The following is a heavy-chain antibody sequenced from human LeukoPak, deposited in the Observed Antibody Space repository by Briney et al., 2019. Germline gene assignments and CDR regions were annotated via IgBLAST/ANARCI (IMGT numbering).Heavy chain of an antibody. V-gene: IGHV4-39*02. CDR3: ARRRLRFSPMDV. CDR2: IYYGGSP. D-gene: IGHD3-3*01. Sequence: SETLSLTCNVSGGSISTTSNSWGWAWIRQRPGKGLEWIGSIYYGGSPYYNSSLKSRVTISVDTSKNHFSLKVASLTAADTAVYYCARRRLRFSPMDVWGKGTTVTVSS. J-gene: IGHJ6*03. CDR1: GGSISTTSNS.